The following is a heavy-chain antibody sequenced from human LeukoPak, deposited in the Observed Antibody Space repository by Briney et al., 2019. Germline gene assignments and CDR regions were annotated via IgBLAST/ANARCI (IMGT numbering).Heavy chain of an antibody. CDR2: ISWNSGSI. CDR3: AKDKAPAYYHYGMDV. CDR1: GFTFDDYA. J-gene: IGHJ6*02. V-gene: IGHV3-9*01. Sequence: GRSLRLSCAASGFTFDDYAMHWVRQSPGKGLEWVSGISWNSGSIGCADSVKGRFTISRDNAKNSLYLQVNSLRAEDTALYYCAKDKAPAYYHYGMDVWGHGTTVTVSS.